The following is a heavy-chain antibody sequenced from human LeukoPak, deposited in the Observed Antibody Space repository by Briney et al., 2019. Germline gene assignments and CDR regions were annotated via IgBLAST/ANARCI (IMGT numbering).Heavy chain of an antibody. CDR2: IYHSGAT. CDR1: GYSISSGYY. J-gene: IGHJ6*02. CDR3: AREGSYVGDYYYYGMDV. D-gene: IGHD1-26*01. V-gene: IGHV4-38-2*02. Sequence: SETLSLTCTVSGYSISSGYYWGWIRQPPGKGLEWIESIYHSGATYYNPPLKSRVTVSVDTSKNQFSLKLSSVTAADTAVYYCAREGSYVGDYYYYGMDVWGHGTPVTVSS.